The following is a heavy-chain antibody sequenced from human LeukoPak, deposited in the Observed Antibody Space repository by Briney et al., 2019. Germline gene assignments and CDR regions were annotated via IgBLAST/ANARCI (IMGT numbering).Heavy chain of an antibody. CDR3: ARDRGSGYYFSFDY. J-gene: IGHJ4*02. CDR2: IIPIFGTA. V-gene: IGHV1-69*06. D-gene: IGHD3-22*01. Sequence: SVKVSCKASGGTFSSYAISWVRQAPGQGPEWMGRIIPIFGTANYAQKFQGRVTITADKSTSTAYMELSSLRSEDTAVYYCARDRGSGYYFSFDYWGQGTLVTVSS. CDR1: GGTFSSYA.